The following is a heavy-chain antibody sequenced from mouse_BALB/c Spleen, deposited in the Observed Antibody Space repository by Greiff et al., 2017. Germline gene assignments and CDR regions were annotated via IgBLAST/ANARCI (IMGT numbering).Heavy chain of an antibody. Sequence: EVNVVESGGGLVQPGGSRKLSCAASGFTFSSFGMHWVRQAPEKGLEWVAYISSGSSTIYYADTVKGRFTISRDNAKNTLYLQMSSLKSEDTAMYYCARQYDSAWFAYWGQGTLVTVSA. CDR3: ARQYDSAWFAY. D-gene: IGHD2-4*01. J-gene: IGHJ3*01. CDR1: GFTFSSFG. CDR2: ISSGSSTI. V-gene: IGHV5-17*02.